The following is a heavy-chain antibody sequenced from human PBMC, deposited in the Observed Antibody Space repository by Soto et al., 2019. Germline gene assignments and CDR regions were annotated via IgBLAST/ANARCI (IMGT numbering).Heavy chain of an antibody. CDR3: ARGQSITVFDY. V-gene: IGHV1-69*13. CDR1: GGTFSSYA. CDR2: IIPIFGTA. D-gene: IGHD1-20*01. J-gene: IGHJ4*02. Sequence: RASVKVSCKASGGTFSSYAISWVRQAPGQGLEWMGGIIPIFGTANYAQKFQGRVTITADESTSTAYMELSSLRSEDTAVYYCARGQSITVFDYWGQGTLVTVSS.